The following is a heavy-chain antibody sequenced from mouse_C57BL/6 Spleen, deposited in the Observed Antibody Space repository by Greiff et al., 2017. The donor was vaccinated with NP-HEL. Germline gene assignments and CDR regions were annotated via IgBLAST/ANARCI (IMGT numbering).Heavy chain of an antibody. Sequence: QVQLQQSGAELVKPGASVKLSCKASGYTFTSYWMQWVKQRPGQGLEWIGEIDPSDSYTNYNQKFKGKATLTVDTSSSTAYMQLSSLTSEDSAVYYCARLESNYVMDYWGQGTSVTVSS. CDR1: GYTFTSYW. V-gene: IGHV1-50*01. CDR2: IDPSDSYT. D-gene: IGHD5-1*01. J-gene: IGHJ4*01. CDR3: ARLESNYVMDY.